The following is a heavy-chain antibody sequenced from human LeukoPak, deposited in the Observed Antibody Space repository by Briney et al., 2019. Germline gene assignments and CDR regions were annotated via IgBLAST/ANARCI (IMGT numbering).Heavy chain of an antibody. CDR3: ALSMVRGVSFFDY. J-gene: IGHJ4*02. D-gene: IGHD3-10*01. Sequence: VSVKVSCKASGYTFTGYYMHWVRQAPGQGLEWMGWINPNSGGTNYAQKFQGRVTMTRDTSISTAYMELSRLRSDDTAVYYCALSMVRGVSFFDYWGQGTLVTVSS. CDR1: GYTFTGYY. V-gene: IGHV1-2*02. CDR2: INPNSGGT.